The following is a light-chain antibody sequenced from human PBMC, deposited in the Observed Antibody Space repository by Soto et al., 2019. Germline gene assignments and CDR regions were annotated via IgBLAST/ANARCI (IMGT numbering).Light chain of an antibody. J-gene: IGKJ1*01. CDR1: QSVSTN. Sequence: DIVMTQSPATLSVSPGERATLSCRASQSVSTNVAWYQQKTGQAPRLLIYRVSTRATGIPARLNGSGSGTEVSLTISSLQSEDFAIYYCQQYNNWPPCTFGQGTKVEIK. V-gene: IGKV3-15*01. CDR3: QQYNNWPPCT. CDR2: RVS.